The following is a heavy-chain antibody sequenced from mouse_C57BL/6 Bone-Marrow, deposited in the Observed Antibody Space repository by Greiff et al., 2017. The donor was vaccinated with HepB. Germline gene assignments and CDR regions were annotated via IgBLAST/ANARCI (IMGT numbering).Heavy chain of an antibody. CDR2: IDPSDSYT. V-gene: IGHV1-69*01. J-gene: IGHJ4*01. CDR1: GYTFTSYW. Sequence: QVQLQQPGAELVMPGASVKLSCKASGYTFTSYWMHWVKQRPGQGLEWIGEIDPSDSYTNYNQKFKGKSTLTVDKSSSKAYMQLSSLTSEDSAVYYCARVGGLRRGYAMDYWGQGPSVTVSS. D-gene: IGHD2-4*01. CDR3: ARVGGLRRGYAMDY.